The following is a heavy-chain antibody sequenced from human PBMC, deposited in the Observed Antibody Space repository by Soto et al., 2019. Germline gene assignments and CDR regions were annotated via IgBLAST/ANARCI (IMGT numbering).Heavy chain of an antibody. Sequence: ASVKVSCKASGYTFTSYYMHWVRQAPGQGLEWMGIINPSGGSTSYAQKFQGRATMTRGTSTSTVYMELSSLRSEDTAVYYCARSHFPSNYYYDSSGSQGDYYYGMDVWGQGTTVTVSS. CDR1: GYTFTSYY. J-gene: IGHJ6*02. CDR2: INPSGGST. CDR3: ARSHFPSNYYYDSSGSQGDYYYGMDV. D-gene: IGHD3-22*01. V-gene: IGHV1-46*01.